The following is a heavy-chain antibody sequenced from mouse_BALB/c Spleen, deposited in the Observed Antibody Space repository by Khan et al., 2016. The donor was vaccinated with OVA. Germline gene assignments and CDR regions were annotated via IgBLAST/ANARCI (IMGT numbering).Heavy chain of an antibody. D-gene: IGHD1-1*02. Sequence: QVQLQQSGPGLVAPSQSLSITCTVSGFSLTGYGVNWVRQPPGKGLEWLGMIWGDGSTDYNSALNSRLSISKDNSKSQVFLIMNSLQTADTVRYYCARTYGGNYREAVDYWGQGTSVTVSS. V-gene: IGHV2-6-7*01. CDR3: ARTYGGNYREAVDY. CDR1: GFSLTGYG. CDR2: IWGDGST. J-gene: IGHJ4*01.